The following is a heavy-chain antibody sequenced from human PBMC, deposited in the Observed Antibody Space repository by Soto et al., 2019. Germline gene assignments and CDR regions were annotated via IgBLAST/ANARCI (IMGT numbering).Heavy chain of an antibody. Sequence: EVRLVESGGGLIQAGRSLRISCVCSGFNSGEYGLAWVRQAPGKGLEWVAFITGPTNGGTVEYAASVSGRFFIPSDDSKRAIDLQMIRLQTEDTGKCYCVRDADFYGMDVWGRGTTVNVSS. CDR3: VRDADFYGMDV. CDR1: GFNSGEYG. J-gene: IGHJ6*02. V-gene: IGHV3-49*04. CDR2: ITGPTNGGTV.